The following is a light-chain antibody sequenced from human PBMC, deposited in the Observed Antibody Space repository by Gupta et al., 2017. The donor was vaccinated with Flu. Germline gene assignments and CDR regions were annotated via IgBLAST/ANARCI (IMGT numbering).Light chain of an antibody. CDR3: TAYTSSTALVL. Sequence: SITIACTVTSDVGGYNYVSWYQHHPGKAPNLIIYDVTKRPAGVSPRFSGSKSGNTASLTITGLQAEDEAEYYCTAYTSSTALVLFGGGTRLTVL. CDR1: SDVGGYNY. J-gene: IGLJ2*01. V-gene: IGLV2-14*03. CDR2: DVT.